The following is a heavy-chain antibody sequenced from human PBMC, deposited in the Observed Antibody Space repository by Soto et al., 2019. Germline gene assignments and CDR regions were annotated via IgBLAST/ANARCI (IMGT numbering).Heavy chain of an antibody. J-gene: IGHJ6*02. CDR2: IDWDDDR. Sequence: SGPTLVNPTQTLTLTCTFSGFSLSTSGMCVSWIRQPPGKALEWLARIDWDDDRYYSTSLKTRLIISKDTSKNQVVLTMTNMDPVDTATYYCARISRGPEAASRILRYYYYGMDVWGQGTMVTVSS. D-gene: IGHD2-15*01. CDR3: ARISRGPEAASRILRYYYYGMDV. CDR1: GFSLSTSGMC. V-gene: IGHV2-70*11.